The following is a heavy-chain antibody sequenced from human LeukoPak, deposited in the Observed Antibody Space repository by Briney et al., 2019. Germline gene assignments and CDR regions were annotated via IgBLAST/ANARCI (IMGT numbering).Heavy chain of an antibody. CDR2: IGSAGDT. D-gene: IGHD2-15*01. CDR1: GFMFSNYD. J-gene: IGHJ3*02. CDR3: ARKRCSGGGCYDDAFDI. Sequence: PGGSLRLSCAASGFMFSNYDMHWVRQVSGKGLEWVSGIGSAGDTYYPGSVKGRFTISRENAKNSLSLEMNSLGVEDTALYYCARKRCSGGGCYDDAFDIWGQGTMVTVSS. V-gene: IGHV3-13*01.